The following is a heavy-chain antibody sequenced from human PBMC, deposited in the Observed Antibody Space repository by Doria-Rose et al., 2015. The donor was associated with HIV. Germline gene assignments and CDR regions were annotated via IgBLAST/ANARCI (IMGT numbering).Heavy chain of an antibody. D-gene: IGHD1-26*01. CDR1: GGSFSNFA. J-gene: IGHJ4*02. V-gene: IGHV1-69*01. CDR2: VIPIFHTA. Sequence: QVQLQESGAEVKKPGSSVKVSCKASGGSFSNFAVNWVRQAPGQGLEWMGGVIPIFHTANYAQKFQGRVTLTADASSSTAYLELSSLRSEDTAVYYCFIVGGTFDSWGQGTLVTVSS. CDR3: FIVGGTFDS.